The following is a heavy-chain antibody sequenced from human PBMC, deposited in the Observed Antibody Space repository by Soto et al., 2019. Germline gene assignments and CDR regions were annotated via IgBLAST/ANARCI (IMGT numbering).Heavy chain of an antibody. Sequence: QVQLVQSGAEVKKPGASVKVSCKASGYTFIGYYIHWVRQAPGQGLEWMGWINPNSGGAKYSQKFQAWVTMTSDTSFSTAYMELSRLKSDDTAVYYCARSGGGYDLGDYWGQGTLVTVSS. CDR1: GYTFIGYY. V-gene: IGHV1-2*04. CDR3: ARSGGGYDLGDY. D-gene: IGHD5-12*01. J-gene: IGHJ4*02. CDR2: INPNSGGA.